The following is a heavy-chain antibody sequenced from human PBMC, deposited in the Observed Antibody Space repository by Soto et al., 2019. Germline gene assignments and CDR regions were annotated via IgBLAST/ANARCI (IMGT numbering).Heavy chain of an antibody. V-gene: IGHV1-2*04. Sequence: ASVKVSCKASGYTFTDYYMHWVRQAPGQGLEWMGWINPNSGGTNYAQKFQGWVTMTGDTSISTAYMELSRLRSEDTAVYYCARESRYCSGGSCYFLPGIDYWGQGTLVTVSS. CDR2: INPNSGGT. CDR1: GYTFTDYY. D-gene: IGHD2-15*01. J-gene: IGHJ4*02. CDR3: ARESRYCSGGSCYFLPGIDY.